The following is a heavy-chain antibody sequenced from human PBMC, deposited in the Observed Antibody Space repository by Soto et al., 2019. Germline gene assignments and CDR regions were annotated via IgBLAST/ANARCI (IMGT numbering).Heavy chain of an antibody. CDR3: ARDRDDYGSGNYYIRIDF. Sequence: QVELVQSGAEVKKPGSSVKVSCKASGGIFSTYAISGLRQAPGQGLEWMGGIIPIFGTPNYAQRFQGRDTITADESTSRAYMELSRLRSEDTAVYYCARDRDDYGSGNYYIRIDFWGQGTPVSVSS. D-gene: IGHD3-10*01. CDR1: GGIFSTYA. V-gene: IGHV1-69*01. CDR2: IIPIFGTP. J-gene: IGHJ4*02.